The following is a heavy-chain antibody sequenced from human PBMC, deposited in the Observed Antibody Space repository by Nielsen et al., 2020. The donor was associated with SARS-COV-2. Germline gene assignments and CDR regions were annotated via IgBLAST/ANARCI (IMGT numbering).Heavy chain of an antibody. CDR2: IYSGGSGT. V-gene: IGHV3-23*03. D-gene: IGHD5-18*01. Sequence: GESLKISCAASGFTFSSYSMNWVRQAPGKGLEWISVIYSGGSGTYYADSVKGRFTISRDNSKNTLYLQMDSLRAEDTAVYYCAKDLDDRGLVYYGMDVWGQGTTVTVSS. CDR1: GFTFSSYS. J-gene: IGHJ6*02. CDR3: AKDLDDRGLVYYGMDV.